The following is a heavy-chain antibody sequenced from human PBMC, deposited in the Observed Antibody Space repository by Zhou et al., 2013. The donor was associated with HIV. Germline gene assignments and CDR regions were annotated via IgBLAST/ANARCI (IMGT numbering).Heavy chain of an antibody. CDR3: ARVREWFGEFTAFDY. CDR2: INTYNGKA. V-gene: IGHV1-18*01. Sequence: QVQLVQSGTEVEKPGASVKVSCEAFGYTFSSYGIGWVRQAPGQGLELMGWINTYNGKANYAQKFQGRVTMTTDTFTKTVYMELRNLRSDDTAVFYCARVREWFGEFTAFDYWGQGTLGPPSPQ. CDR1: GYTFSSYG. D-gene: IGHD3-10*01. J-gene: IGHJ4*02.